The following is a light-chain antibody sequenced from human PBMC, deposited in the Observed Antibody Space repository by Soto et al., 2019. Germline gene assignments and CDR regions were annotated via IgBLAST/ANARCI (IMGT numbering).Light chain of an antibody. V-gene: IGKV3-20*01. J-gene: IGKJ1*01. CDR3: KQYGSSS. Sequence: EIVLTQSPGTLSLSPGERATLSCRASQSVSSSYLAWYQQKPGQAPRLLIYGASSRATGIPDRFSGSGSGTDFTLTISRLEPEDFAVYYCKQYGSSSLGQGTKVDIK. CDR1: QSVSSSY. CDR2: GAS.